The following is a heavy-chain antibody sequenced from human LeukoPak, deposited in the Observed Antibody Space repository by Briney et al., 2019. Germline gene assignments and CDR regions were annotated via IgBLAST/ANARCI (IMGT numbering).Heavy chain of an antibody. V-gene: IGHV3-23*01. J-gene: IGHJ3*01. CDR3: AKKWSGDYDSSGITDAFDV. Sequence: PGGSLRLSCAASGFTFSSYAMSWVRQAPGKGLEWVSAISGSGTNTDYADSAKGRFTISRDNSKNTLYLQMNSLRPEDTAVYYCAKKWSGDYDSSGITDAFDVWGQGTMVTVSS. CDR2: ISGSGTNT. CDR1: GFTFSSYA. D-gene: IGHD3-22*01.